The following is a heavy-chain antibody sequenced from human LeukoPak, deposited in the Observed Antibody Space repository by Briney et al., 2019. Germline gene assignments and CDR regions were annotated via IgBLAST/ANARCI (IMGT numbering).Heavy chain of an antibody. Sequence: GGSLRLSCAASGFTFDDYAMHWVRQAPGKGLEWVSGISWNSGSIGYADSVKGRFTISRDNAKNSLYLQMNSLRAEDTALYYCAKDWDRYNGYDASLDYWGQGTLVTVSS. J-gene: IGHJ4*02. D-gene: IGHD5-12*01. CDR1: GFTFDDYA. CDR3: AKDWDRYNGYDASLDY. V-gene: IGHV3-9*01. CDR2: ISWNSGSI.